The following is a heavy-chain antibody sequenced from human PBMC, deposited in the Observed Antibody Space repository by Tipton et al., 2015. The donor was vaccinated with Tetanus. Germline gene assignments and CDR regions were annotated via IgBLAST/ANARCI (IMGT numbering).Heavy chain of an antibody. CDR2: VYDSGNT. J-gene: IGHJ4*02. D-gene: IGHD1-26*01. Sequence: TLSLTCTVSGGSISSGGYYWHWIRQPPGWGLEWIGYVYDSGNTNSESSLKSRVTISVDTSKNQFSLKLDSVTSADTAVYYCARDQARGARGWNYFDYWGQGSLVTVSS. CDR1: GGSISSGGYY. CDR3: ARDQARGARGWNYFDY. V-gene: IGHV4-61*08.